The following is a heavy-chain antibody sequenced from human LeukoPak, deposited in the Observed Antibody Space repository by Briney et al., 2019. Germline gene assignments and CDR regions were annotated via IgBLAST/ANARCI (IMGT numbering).Heavy chain of an antibody. CDR2: ISYDESNK. V-gene: IGHV3-30-3*01. D-gene: IGHD6-19*01. CDR3: ARGPLSVAGTS. J-gene: IGHJ4*02. CDR1: GFTFNTYT. Sequence: GGSLRLSCAASGFTFNTYTMNWVRQAPGKGLEWVAVISYDESNKYYADSVKGRFTISRDNSKNTLYLQMNSLRAEDTAVYYCARGPLSVAGTSWGQGTLVTVSS.